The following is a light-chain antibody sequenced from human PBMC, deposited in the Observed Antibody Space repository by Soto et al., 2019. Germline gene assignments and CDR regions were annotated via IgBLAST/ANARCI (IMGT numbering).Light chain of an antibody. CDR1: QNIRSS. Sequence: EVVMTQSPASLSASPGERVTLSCRASQNIRSSLAWYQQRPGQAPRLLIYDASTRATGIPPRFSGGGSGTEFTVTISSLQSEDFAVYYCQHGQPYGDSPPLTFGGGTKVEIK. CDR2: DAS. CDR3: QHGQPYGDSPPLT. J-gene: IGKJ4*01. V-gene: IGKV3-15*01.